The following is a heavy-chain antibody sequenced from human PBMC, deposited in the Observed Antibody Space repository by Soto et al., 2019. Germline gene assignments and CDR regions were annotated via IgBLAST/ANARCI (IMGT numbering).Heavy chain of an antibody. CDR2: IYPDDSDT. CDR3: ARTKRRGDQFDY. Sequence: PGASLKISCRVSDHTFTSSWIGWVRQMPGKGLEWMGIIYPDDSDTRYSPSFQGQVTISADKSISTAYLQWSSLKASDTAMYYCARTKRRGDQFDYWGQGTLVTVSS. CDR1: DHTFTSSW. D-gene: IGHD2-21*01. V-gene: IGHV5-51*01. J-gene: IGHJ4*02.